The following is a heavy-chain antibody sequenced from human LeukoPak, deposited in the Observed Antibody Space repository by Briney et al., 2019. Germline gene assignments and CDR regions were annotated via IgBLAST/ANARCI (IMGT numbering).Heavy chain of an antibody. CDR3: ARGLIRWENGDYYYGMDV. CDR2: INPNNGNT. Sequence: ASVKVSCKASGYTFTDYYMHWVRQAPGQGLEWMGWINPNNGNTNYAQKFQGRVTMTRDTSTSTVYMELSSLRSEDTAVYYCARGLIRWENGDYYYGMDVWGQGTTVTVSS. CDR1: GYTFTDYY. J-gene: IGHJ6*02. D-gene: IGHD1-26*01. V-gene: IGHV1-2*02.